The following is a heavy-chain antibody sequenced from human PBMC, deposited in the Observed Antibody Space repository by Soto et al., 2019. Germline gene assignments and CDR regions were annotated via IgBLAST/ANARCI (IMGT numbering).Heavy chain of an antibody. Sequence: PGGSLRLSCAASGFTFSSYAMGWVRQGPGKGLEWGAVVSIGGSTHYADSVRGRFTISRDNSKNTLSLQMNSLTAEDTAVYFCAKRRGAGGHFDYWGQGALVTVSS. CDR3: AKRRGAGGHFDY. D-gene: IGHD2-15*01. CDR1: GFTFSSYA. V-gene: IGHV3-23*01. J-gene: IGHJ4*02. CDR2: VSIGGST.